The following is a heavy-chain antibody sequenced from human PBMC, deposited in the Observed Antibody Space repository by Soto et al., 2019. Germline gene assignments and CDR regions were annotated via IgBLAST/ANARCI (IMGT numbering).Heavy chain of an antibody. CDR3: ARDATYRDSSFYYDVFDI. J-gene: IGHJ3*02. CDR2: IRRDGGEE. Sequence: DVQLMESGGCLVQPGGSLRLSRAASGFTFSYYWMTWVRQAPGKGLEWVANIRRDGGEEHYVDSVKGRFSVSRDNAKESLYLQMNSLRIEDTAVYYCARDATYRDSSFYYDVFDISGQGTMVTVSS. V-gene: IGHV3-7*05. D-gene: IGHD3-22*01. CDR1: GFTFSYYW.